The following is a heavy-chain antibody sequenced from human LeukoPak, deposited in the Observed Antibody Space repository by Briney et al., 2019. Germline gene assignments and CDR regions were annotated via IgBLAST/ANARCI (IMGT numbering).Heavy chain of an antibody. CDR2: IKSDGSGT. D-gene: IGHD2/OR15-2a*01. CDR3: AKDYFGSLEY. Sequence: PGGSLRLSCAASGFAFSVSWMHWVRQAPGKGLVWVSVIKSDGSGTAYADSVKGRFTISRDNAKNTVYLQRNSLRDEDTAVYYCAKDYFGSLEYWGQGILVTVSS. J-gene: IGHJ4*02. V-gene: IGHV3-74*03. CDR1: GFAFSVSW.